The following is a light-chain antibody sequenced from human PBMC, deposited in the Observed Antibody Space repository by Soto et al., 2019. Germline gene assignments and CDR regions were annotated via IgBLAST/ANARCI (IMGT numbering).Light chain of an antibody. CDR2: EVS. CDR3: SSYTTSSTRV. CDR1: SSDVGAYDF. J-gene: IGLJ1*01. V-gene: IGLV2-14*03. Sequence: QSVLTQPPSVSGSPGQSVTISCTGTSSDVGAYDFVSWYQQHPDKAPKLMILEVSNRPSGVSDRFSGSKSVNTATLTISGLQAEDEADYYCSSYTTSSTRVFGTGTKVTVL.